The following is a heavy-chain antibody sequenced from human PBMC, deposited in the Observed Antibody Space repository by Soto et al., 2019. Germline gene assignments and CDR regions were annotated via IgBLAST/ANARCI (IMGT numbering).Heavy chain of an antibody. V-gene: IGHV3-74*01. CDR1: GFTFSNYF. J-gene: IGHJ6*02. CDR3: TRGNYYGMDV. CDR2: INSDGSTT. Sequence: EVQLVESGGNLVQPGGSLRLSCAASGFTFSNYFMHWVRQAPGKGLVWVSRINSDGSTTSYADSVKGRFTISRDNAKNTLYLHMNSLRAEDTAVYDCTRGNYYGMDVWGQGTTVTVSS.